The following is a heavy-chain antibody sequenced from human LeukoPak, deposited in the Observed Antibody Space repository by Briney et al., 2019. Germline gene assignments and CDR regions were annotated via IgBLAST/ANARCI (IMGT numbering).Heavy chain of an antibody. D-gene: IGHD6-19*01. J-gene: IGHJ4*02. CDR3: VSSRSVDSSGWGFDY. Sequence: PGGSLRLSCAASGFTFSSYWMSWVRQAPGKGLEWVANIKQDGSEKYYVDSVKGRFTISRDNAKNSLYLQMNSPRAEDTAVYYCVSSRSVDSSGWGFDYWGQGTLVTVSS. CDR1: GFTFSSYW. CDR2: IKQDGSEK. V-gene: IGHV3-7*01.